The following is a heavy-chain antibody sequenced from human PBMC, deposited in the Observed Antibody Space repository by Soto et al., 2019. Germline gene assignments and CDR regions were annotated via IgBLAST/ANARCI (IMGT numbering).Heavy chain of an antibody. CDR1: GYTFTSYD. CDR3: ARSYGDYSFYYYMDV. D-gene: IGHD4-17*01. V-gene: IGHV1-8*01. J-gene: IGHJ6*03. Sequence: ASVKVSCKASGYTFTSYDINWVRQATGQGLEWMGWMNPNSGNTGYAQKFQGRVTMTRNTSISTAYMELSSLRSEDTSVYYCARSYGDYSFYYYMDVWGKGTTVTVSS. CDR2: MNPNSGNT.